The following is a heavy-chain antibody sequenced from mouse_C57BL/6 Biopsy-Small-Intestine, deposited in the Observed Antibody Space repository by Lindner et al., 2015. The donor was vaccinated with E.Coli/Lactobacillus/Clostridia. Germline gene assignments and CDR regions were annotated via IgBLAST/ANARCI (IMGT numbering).Heavy chain of an antibody. Sequence: VQLQESGPELVKPGASVKISCKASGYILTDYYINWVKQRPGQGLEWIGWIYPGSEDTKYNEKFEGKATLTVDTSSSTVYMQLSTLTSEDSAVYFCARSHYSNYVRLNAMDYWGQGTSVTVSS. CDR2: IYPGSEDT. CDR3: ARSHYSNYVRLNAMDY. D-gene: IGHD2-5*01. V-gene: IGHV1-84*01. CDR1: GYILTDYY. J-gene: IGHJ4*01.